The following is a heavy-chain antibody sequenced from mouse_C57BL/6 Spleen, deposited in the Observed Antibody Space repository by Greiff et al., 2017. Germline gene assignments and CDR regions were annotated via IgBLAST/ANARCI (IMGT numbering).Heavy chain of an antibody. D-gene: IGHD1-1*01. Sequence: VQLQQSGAGLVKPGASVKLSCKASGYTFTEYTIHWVKQRSGQGLEWIGWFYPGSGSIKYNEKFKDKATLTAYKSSSTVYMELSRLTSEDSAVYFCARREDRLGLITTGYYFDYWGQGTTLTVSS. V-gene: IGHV1-62-2*01. J-gene: IGHJ2*01. CDR2: FYPGSGSI. CDR1: GYTFTEYT. CDR3: ARREDRLGLITTGYYFDY.